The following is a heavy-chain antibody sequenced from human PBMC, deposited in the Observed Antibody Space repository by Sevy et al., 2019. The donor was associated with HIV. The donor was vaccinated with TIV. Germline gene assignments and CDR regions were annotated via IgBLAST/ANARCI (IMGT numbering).Heavy chain of an antibody. CDR2: INPNSGGT. V-gene: IGHV1-2*02. D-gene: IGHD3-10*01. CDR3: ARVVRGVITQSFDY. Sequence: ASVKVSCKASGYTFTGYYMHWVRQAPGQGLEWMGWINPNSGGTNYAQKFQGRVTMTRETSISTAYMELSRLRSDDTAVYYCARVVRGVITQSFDYWGQGTLVTVSS. J-gene: IGHJ4*02. CDR1: GYTFTGYY.